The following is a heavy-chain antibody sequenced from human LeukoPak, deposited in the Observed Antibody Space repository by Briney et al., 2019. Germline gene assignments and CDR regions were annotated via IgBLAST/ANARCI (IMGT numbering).Heavy chain of an antibody. Sequence: SETLSPTCTVSGGSISSYYWSWIRQPPGKGLEWIGYIYYSGSTNYNPSLKSRVTISVDTSKNQFSLKLSSVTAADTAVYYCAREGRMSGYDPFDYWGQGTLVTVSS. J-gene: IGHJ4*02. CDR1: GGSISSYY. CDR3: AREGRMSGYDPFDY. D-gene: IGHD5-12*01. CDR2: IYYSGST. V-gene: IGHV4-59*01.